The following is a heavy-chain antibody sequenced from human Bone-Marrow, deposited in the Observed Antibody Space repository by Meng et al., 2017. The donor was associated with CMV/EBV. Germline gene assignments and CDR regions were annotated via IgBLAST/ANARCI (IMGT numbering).Heavy chain of an antibody. V-gene: IGHV3-9*01. CDR2: ISWNSGSI. J-gene: IGHJ6*02. D-gene: IGHD3-3*01. CDR3: ARDTRIRFLEWLSHYYGMDV. CDR1: GFTFDDYA. Sequence: SLKISCAASGFTFDDYAMHWVRQAPGKGLEWVSGISWNSGSIGYADSVKGRFTISRDNAKNSLYLQMNSLRAEDTAVYYCARDTRIRFLEWLSHYYGMDVWGQGTTVTGSS.